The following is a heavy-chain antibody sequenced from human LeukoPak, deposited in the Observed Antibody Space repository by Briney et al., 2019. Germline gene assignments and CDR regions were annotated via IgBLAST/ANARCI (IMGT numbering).Heavy chain of an antibody. CDR1: GFTFSSYS. CDR3: ARGSDVLIAAALNDYYYMDV. J-gene: IGHJ6*03. Sequence: GGSLRLSCAASGFTFSSYSMNWVRQAPGKGLEWVSSISSSSSYIYYADSVKGRFTISRDNAKNSLYLQMNSLRAEDTAVYYCARGSDVLIAAALNDYYYMDVWGKGTTVTVSS. V-gene: IGHV3-21*01. CDR2: ISSSSSYI. D-gene: IGHD6-25*01.